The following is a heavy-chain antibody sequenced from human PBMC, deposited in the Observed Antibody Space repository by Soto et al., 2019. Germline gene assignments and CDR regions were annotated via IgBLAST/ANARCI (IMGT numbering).Heavy chain of an antibody. D-gene: IGHD2-15*01. CDR1: GGTFSSYA. J-gene: IGHJ6*02. V-gene: IGHV1-69*01. CDR3: ARGYCSGGSCYSRYYYYYGMDV. Sequence: QVQLVQSGAEVKKPGSSVKVSCKASGGTFSSYAISWVRQAPGQGLEWMGGIIPIFGTANYAQKFQGRVTITADESPSTAYMELSSLRSEDTAVYYCARGYCSGGSCYSRYYYYYGMDVWGQGTTVTVSS. CDR2: IIPIFGTA.